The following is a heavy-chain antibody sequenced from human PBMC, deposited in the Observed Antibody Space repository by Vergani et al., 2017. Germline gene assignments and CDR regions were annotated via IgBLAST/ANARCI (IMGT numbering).Heavy chain of an antibody. CDR3: ARGPGWYYGGNTFGY. J-gene: IGHJ4*02. CDR2: INHSGST. Sequence: QVQLQQWGAGLLKPSETLSLTCAVYGGSFSGYYWSWIRQPPGKGLEWIGEINHSGSTNYNPSLKSRVTISVDTSKNQFSLKLSSVTAADTAVYYCARGPGWYYGGNTFGYWGQGTLVTVSS. V-gene: IGHV4-34*01. CDR1: GGSFSGYY. D-gene: IGHD4-23*01.